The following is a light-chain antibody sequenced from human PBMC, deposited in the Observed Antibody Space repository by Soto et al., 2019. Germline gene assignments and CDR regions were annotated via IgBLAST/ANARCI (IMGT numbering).Light chain of an antibody. CDR2: GAS. J-gene: IGKJ1*01. Sequence: EIVVTQSPPTLSVSTVHRATLSCRASQSVSSNLAWYQQKPGQAPRLLIYGASSRATGIPDRFSGSGSGTDFTLTINRLEPEDFAVYYCQQFGSSSWTFGQGTKVDIK. V-gene: IGKV3-20*01. CDR1: QSVSSN. CDR3: QQFGSSSWT.